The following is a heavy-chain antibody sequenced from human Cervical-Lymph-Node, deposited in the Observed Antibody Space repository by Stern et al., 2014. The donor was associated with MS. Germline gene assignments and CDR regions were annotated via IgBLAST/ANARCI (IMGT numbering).Heavy chain of an antibody. CDR2: IYPGYSDT. CDR3: ARDYGDYAFDY. Sequence: QLVQSGAEVKKPGESLTISCKGSGYSFTANWIAWVRQMPGKGLEWMVIIYPGYSDTRYSPSFQGQVTISADKSISTAYLQWSSLKASDTAMYYCARDYGDYAFDYWGQGTLVTVSS. D-gene: IGHD4-17*01. CDR1: GYSFTANW. J-gene: IGHJ4*02. V-gene: IGHV5-51*01.